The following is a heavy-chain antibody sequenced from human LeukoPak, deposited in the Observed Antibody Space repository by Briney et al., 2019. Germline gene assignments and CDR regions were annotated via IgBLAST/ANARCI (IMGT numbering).Heavy chain of an antibody. CDR3: ARAGSGYYNDAFDI. CDR1: GGSISSGGYP. J-gene: IGHJ3*02. D-gene: IGHD3-22*01. V-gene: IGHV4-30-2*01. CDR2: IYHSGST. Sequence: SETLSLTCAVSGGSISSGGYPWSWIRQPPGKGLEWIGYIYHSGSTYYNPSLKSRVTISVDRSKNQFSLKLSSVTAADTAVYYCARAGSGYYNDAFDIWGQGTMVTVSS.